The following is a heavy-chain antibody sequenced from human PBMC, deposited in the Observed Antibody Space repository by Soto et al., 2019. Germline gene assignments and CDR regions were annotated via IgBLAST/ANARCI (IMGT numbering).Heavy chain of an antibody. D-gene: IGHD2-2*01. V-gene: IGHV3-23*01. CDR3: ATIIIPAAANFY. CDR2: ISGSGGST. CDR1: GITFTAYA. J-gene: IGHJ4*02. Sequence: EVQLLESGGGLVQPGGSLRLSCAASGITFTAYAMSWVRQAPGKGLEWVSRISGSGGSTYYADSVKGRLTISRDNSKNTLYLQMNSLRAEATAVYYCATIIIPAAANFYWGQGTLVTVSS.